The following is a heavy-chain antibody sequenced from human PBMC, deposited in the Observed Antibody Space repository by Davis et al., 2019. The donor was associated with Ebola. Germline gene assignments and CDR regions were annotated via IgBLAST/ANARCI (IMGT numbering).Heavy chain of an antibody. Sequence: PGGSLRLSCSASGFTFSSYGMHWVRQAPGKGLEWVAVIWYDGSNKYYADSVKGRFTISRDNSKNTLYLQMNSLRAEDTAVYYCAREDYGDDHNWFDPWGQGTLVTVSS. CDR3: AREDYGDDHNWFDP. CDR2: IWYDGSNK. CDR1: GFTFSSYG. J-gene: IGHJ5*02. D-gene: IGHD4-17*01. V-gene: IGHV3-33*08.